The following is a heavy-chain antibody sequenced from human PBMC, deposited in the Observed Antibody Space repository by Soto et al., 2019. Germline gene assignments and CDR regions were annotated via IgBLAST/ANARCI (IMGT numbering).Heavy chain of an antibody. J-gene: IGHJ3*02. CDR2: ISAYNGNT. Sequence: ASVKVSCKASGYTFTIYGISWVRQAPGQGLEWMGWISAYNGNTNYAQKLQGRVTMTTDTSTSTAYMELRSLRSDDTAVYYCARDGPVAGFDAFDIWGQGTMVTVSS. D-gene: IGHD6-19*01. CDR3: ARDGPVAGFDAFDI. V-gene: IGHV1-18*01. CDR1: GYTFTIYG.